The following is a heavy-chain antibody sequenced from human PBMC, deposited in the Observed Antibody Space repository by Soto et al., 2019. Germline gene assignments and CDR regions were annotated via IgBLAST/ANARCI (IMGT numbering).Heavy chain of an antibody. CDR1: GDAISNYY. V-gene: IGHV4-59*01. Sequence: TSETLSLTCSVSGDAISNYYWSWIRQTPGKGLEWIGCVHDSGSTDYNPSLKGRVTMSLHTSKSQFSLNLSSVTAADSATYYCARGTRALITSFFAYWGQGILVTVSS. J-gene: IGHJ4*02. CDR2: VHDSGST. CDR3: ARGTRALITSFFAY. D-gene: IGHD1-20*01.